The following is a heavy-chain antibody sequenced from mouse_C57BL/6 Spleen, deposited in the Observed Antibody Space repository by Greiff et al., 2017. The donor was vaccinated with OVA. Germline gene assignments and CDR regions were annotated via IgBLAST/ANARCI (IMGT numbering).Heavy chain of an antibody. CDR3: ARHRGYGSSYDAMDY. CDR1: GFSLTSYG. CDR2: IWSDGST. J-gene: IGHJ4*01. Sequence: VQLQQSGPGLVAPSQRLSITCTVSGFSLTSYGVHWVRQPPGKGLEWLVVIWSDGSTTYNSALKSRLSISKDNSKSQVFLKMNSLQTDDTAMYDCARHRGYGSSYDAMDYWGQGTSVTVSS. V-gene: IGHV2-6-1*01. D-gene: IGHD1-1*01.